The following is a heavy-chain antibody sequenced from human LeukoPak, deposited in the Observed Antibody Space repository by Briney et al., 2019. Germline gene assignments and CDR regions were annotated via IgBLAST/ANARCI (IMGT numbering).Heavy chain of an antibody. J-gene: IGHJ6*03. CDR1: GFTFSSYW. Sequence: PPGGSLRLSCAASGFTFSSYWMHWVRQAPGKGLVWVSRINSDGSSTSYADSVKGRFTISRDNAKNTLYLQMNSLRAEDTAVYYCARDRSGGGEDCSGGSCYSRYYYYMDVWGKGTTVTVSS. CDR2: INSDGSST. V-gene: IGHV3-74*01. CDR3: ARDRSGGGEDCSGGSCYSRYYYYMDV. D-gene: IGHD2-15*01.